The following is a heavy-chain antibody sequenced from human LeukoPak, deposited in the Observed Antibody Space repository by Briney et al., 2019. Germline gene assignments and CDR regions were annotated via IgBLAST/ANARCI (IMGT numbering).Heavy chain of an antibody. CDR2: IRYDGSNK. CDR3: ALDQGYGDYVNYFDY. J-gene: IGHJ4*02. Sequence: PGGSLRLSCAASGFTFSSYGMHWVRQAPGKGLEWVAFIRYDGSNKYYADSVKGRFTISRDNSKNTLYLQMNSLRAEDTAVYYCALDQGYGDYVNYFDYWGQGTLVTVSS. V-gene: IGHV3-30*02. D-gene: IGHD4-17*01. CDR1: GFTFSSYG.